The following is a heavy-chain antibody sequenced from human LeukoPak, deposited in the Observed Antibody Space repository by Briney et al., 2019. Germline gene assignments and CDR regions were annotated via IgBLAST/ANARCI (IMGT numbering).Heavy chain of an antibody. CDR2: IWYSGSA. J-gene: IGHJ4*02. CDR1: GDSISGSDYY. D-gene: IGHD1-1*01. V-gene: IGHV4-39*01. Sequence: SETLSLTCNVSGDSISGSDYYWGWMRQPPGKGLEWIANIWYSGSAYYNPSLQSRVTITVDTSKNQFSLNVKSVTAGDSAVYYCLRHAGGIILNWAQGTRVAVSS. CDR3: LRHAGGIILN.